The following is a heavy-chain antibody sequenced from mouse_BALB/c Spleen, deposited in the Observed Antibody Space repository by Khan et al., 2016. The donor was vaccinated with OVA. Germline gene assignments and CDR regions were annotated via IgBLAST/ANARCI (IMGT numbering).Heavy chain of an antibody. D-gene: IGHD2-1*01. CDR1: GFAFSSYD. CDR3: ARHMVYGNYAMDY. V-gene: IGHV5-9*02. CDR2: ISSGGSYT. Sequence: EVELVESGGGLVKPGGSLKLSCAASGFAFSSYDMSWVRQTPEKRLEWVATISSGGSYTYYPDSVKGRFTISRDNARNTPYLQMSSLRSEDTALDYCARHMVYGNYAMDYWGQGTSVTVSS. J-gene: IGHJ4*01.